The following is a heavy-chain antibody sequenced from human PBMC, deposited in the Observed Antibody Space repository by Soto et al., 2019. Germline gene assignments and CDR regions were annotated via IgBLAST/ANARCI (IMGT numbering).Heavy chain of an antibody. CDR3: ARNRYSGYEINWFDP. D-gene: IGHD5-12*01. V-gene: IGHV4-59*01. CDR1: GGSISSYY. Sequence: PSETLSLTCTVSGGSISSYYWSWIRQPPGKGLEWIGYIYYSGSTNYNPSLKSRVTISVDTSKNQFSLKLSSVTAADTAVYYCARNRYSGYEINWFDPWGQGTLVTVSS. J-gene: IGHJ5*02. CDR2: IYYSGST.